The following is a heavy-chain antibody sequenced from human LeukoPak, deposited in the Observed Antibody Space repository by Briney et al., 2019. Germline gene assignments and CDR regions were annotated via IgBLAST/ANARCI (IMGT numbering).Heavy chain of an antibody. Sequence: GGSLRLSCSASGFTFSSYAMHWVRQAPGKGLEYVSAISSNGGSTYYADSVKGRFTISKDNSKNTLYLQMSSLRAEDTAVYYCVKASGVDYVLGYWGQGTLVAVSS. V-gene: IGHV3-64D*06. CDR2: ISSNGGST. D-gene: IGHD4-17*01. CDR1: GFTFSSYA. CDR3: VKASGVDYVLGY. J-gene: IGHJ4*02.